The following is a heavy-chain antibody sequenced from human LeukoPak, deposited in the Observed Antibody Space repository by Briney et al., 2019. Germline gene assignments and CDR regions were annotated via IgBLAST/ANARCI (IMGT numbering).Heavy chain of an antibody. CDR2: IHHSGNT. J-gene: IGHJ4*02. V-gene: IGHV4-4*02. CDR1: GGSVSSDNW. CDR3: AKAGVWLPAV. Sequence: SETLSLTCAVSGGSVSSDNWWSWVRQPPGKGLEWIGEIHHSGNTNYSPSLKSRVTISLDKSRNQFSLKLNSVTAADTVVYYCAKAGVWLPAVWGQGTLVTVSS. D-gene: IGHD3-9*01.